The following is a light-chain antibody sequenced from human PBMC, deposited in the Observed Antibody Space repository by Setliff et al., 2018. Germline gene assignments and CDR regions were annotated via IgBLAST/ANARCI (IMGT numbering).Light chain of an antibody. Sequence: QSALTQPASVSGSPGQSITISCTGTSSDVGGYNYVSWYQQHPGKAPKLMIYEVTYRPSGVSNRFSASKSGNTASLTISGLQAEDEADYYCSSYTSSSPLDVFGTGTKGTVL. CDR1: SSDVGGYNY. CDR2: EVT. J-gene: IGLJ1*01. V-gene: IGLV2-14*01. CDR3: SSYTSSSPLDV.